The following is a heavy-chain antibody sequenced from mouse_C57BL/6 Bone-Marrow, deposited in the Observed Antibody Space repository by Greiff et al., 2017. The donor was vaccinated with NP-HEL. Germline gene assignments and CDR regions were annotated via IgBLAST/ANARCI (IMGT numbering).Heavy chain of an antibody. V-gene: IGHV1-82*01. D-gene: IGHD1-1*01. CDR3: ARLGTTVYFDY. CDR2: IYPGDGDT. Sequence: QVQLQQSGPELVKPGASVKISCKASGYAFSSSWMNWVKQRPGKGLEWIGRIYPGDGDTNYNGKFKGKATLTADKSSSTAYMQLSSLTSEDSAVYFCARLGTTVYFDYWGQGTTLTVSS. J-gene: IGHJ2*01. CDR1: GYAFSSSW.